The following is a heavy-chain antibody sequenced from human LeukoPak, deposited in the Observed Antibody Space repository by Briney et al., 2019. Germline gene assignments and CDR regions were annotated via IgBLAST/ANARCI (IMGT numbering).Heavy chain of an antibody. D-gene: IGHD3-22*01. CDR2: ISWDGGST. J-gene: IGHJ4*02. CDR3: AKSYDSSGYRFDY. V-gene: IGHV3-43D*03. Sequence: PGGSLRLSCAASGFTFDDYAMHWVRQAPGKGLEWVSLISWDGGSTYYADSVKGRFTISRDNSKNSLYLQMNSLRAEDTALYYCAKSYDSSGYRFDYWGQGTLVTVSS. CDR1: GFTFDDYA.